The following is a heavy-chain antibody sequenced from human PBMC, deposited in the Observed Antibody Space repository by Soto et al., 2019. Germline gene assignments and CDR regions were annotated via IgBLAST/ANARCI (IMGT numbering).Heavy chain of an antibody. CDR3: AREGGRYCTGGSCQDDY. V-gene: IGHV4-39*02. CDR2: IYYSGST. CDR1: GGSISSSSYY. D-gene: IGHD2-15*01. Sequence: SETLSLTCTVSGGSISSSSYYWGWIRQPPGKGLEWIGSIYYSGSTYYNPSLKSRVTISVDTSKNQFSLKLSSVTAADTAVYYCAREGGRYCTGGSCQDDYWGQGTLVTVSS. J-gene: IGHJ4*02.